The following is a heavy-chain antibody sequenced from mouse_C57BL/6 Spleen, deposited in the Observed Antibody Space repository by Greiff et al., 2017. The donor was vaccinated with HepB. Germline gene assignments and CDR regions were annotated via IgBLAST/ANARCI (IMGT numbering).Heavy chain of an antibody. J-gene: IGHJ4*01. CDR2: IYPGSGNT. Sequence: VKLMESGAELVRPGASVKLSCKASGYTFTDYYINWVKQRPGQGLEWIARIYPGSGNTYYNEKFKGKATLTAEKSSSTAYMQLSSLTSEDSAVYFCARGGNPYYAMDYWGQGTSVTVSS. CDR3: ARGGNPYYAMDY. CDR1: GYTFTDYY. V-gene: IGHV1-76*01. D-gene: IGHD2-1*01.